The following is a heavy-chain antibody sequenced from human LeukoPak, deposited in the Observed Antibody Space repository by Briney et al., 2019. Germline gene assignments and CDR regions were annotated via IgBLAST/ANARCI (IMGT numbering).Heavy chain of an antibody. CDR2: LSPHGNYE. V-gene: IGHV3-33*01. Sequence: PGRSLRLSCAASGFTFSDYGIHWVRQAPGKGLEWVAVLSPHGNYEYYAESVQGRFTISRDDSKNTVYLQMNSLRDEDTAIYYCARDWIDRSLDYWGQGTLVTVSS. J-gene: IGHJ4*02. CDR3: ARDWIDRSLDY. CDR1: GFTFSDYG. D-gene: IGHD2-2*03.